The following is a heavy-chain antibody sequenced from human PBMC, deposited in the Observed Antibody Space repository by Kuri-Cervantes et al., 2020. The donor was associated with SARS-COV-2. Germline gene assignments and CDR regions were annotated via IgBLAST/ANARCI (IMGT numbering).Heavy chain of an antibody. V-gene: IGHV1-2*02. CDR1: GYTFTGYF. CDR2: ISPNSGGT. Sequence: ASVKVSCKASGYTFTGYFVHWVRQAPGQGLEWMGWISPNSGGTNYAQKFQGRVTMTRDTSISTAYMELSRLRSDDTAVYYCARPPADYYYMDVWGKGTTVTVSS. J-gene: IGHJ6*03. CDR3: ARPPADYYYMDV.